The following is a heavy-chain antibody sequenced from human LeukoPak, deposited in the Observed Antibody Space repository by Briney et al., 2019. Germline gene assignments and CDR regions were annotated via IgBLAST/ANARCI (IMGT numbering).Heavy chain of an antibody. J-gene: IGHJ6*02. V-gene: IGHV1-46*01. CDR2: INPSGGST. CDR3: ARGVLGDILTGYYLYYYGMDV. D-gene: IGHD3-9*01. CDR1: GYTFTSYY. Sequence: ASVEVSCKASGYTFTSYYMHWVRQAPGQGLEWMGIINPSGGSTSYAQKFQGRVTMTRDTSTSTVYMELSSLRSEDTAVYYCARGVLGDILTGYYLYYYGMDVWGQGTTVTVSS.